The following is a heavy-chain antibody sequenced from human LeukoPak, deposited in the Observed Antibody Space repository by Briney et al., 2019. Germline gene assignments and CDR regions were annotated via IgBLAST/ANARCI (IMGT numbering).Heavy chain of an antibody. CDR1: GYTFTGYD. CDR2: MNPNSGNT. J-gene: IGHJ4*02. D-gene: IGHD3-22*01. Sequence: ASVKVSCKASGYTFTGYDINWVRRATGQGLEWMGWMNPNSGNTGYAQKFQGRVTITRNTSISTAYMELSSLRSEDTAVYYCARVYSSGYDGEFDYWGQGTLVTVSS. V-gene: IGHV1-8*03. CDR3: ARVYSSGYDGEFDY.